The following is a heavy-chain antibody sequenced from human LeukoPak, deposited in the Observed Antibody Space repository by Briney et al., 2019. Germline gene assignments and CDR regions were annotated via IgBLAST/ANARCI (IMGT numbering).Heavy chain of an antibody. CDR1: GFAFSSYT. Sequence: GGSLRLSCTASGFAFSSYTMGWVRQAPGKGLEWVSAITGSSDSTYYADSVKGRFTISRDSSKNTLHLQMNSLGAEDTAVYYCAKKTSYCGGDCYPYYFDHWGQGTLVTVSS. V-gene: IGHV3-23*01. CDR2: ITGSSDST. J-gene: IGHJ4*02. CDR3: AKKTSYCGGDCYPYYFDH. D-gene: IGHD2-21*02.